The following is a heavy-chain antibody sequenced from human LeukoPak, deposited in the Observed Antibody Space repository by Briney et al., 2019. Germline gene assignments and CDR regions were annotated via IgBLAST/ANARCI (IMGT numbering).Heavy chain of an antibody. J-gene: IGHJ4*02. CDR1: GDSISRYF. D-gene: IGHD3-22*01. CDR2: IYYSGST. V-gene: IGHV4-59*08. Sequence: SETLSLTCTVSGDSISRYFWNWIRQPPGKGLEWIGYIYYSGSTNYNPSLESRVTISVDTSKNQFSLKLSSVTAADTAVYYCAGQDSSGYFYFDLWGQGTLVTVSS. CDR3: AGQDSSGYFYFDL.